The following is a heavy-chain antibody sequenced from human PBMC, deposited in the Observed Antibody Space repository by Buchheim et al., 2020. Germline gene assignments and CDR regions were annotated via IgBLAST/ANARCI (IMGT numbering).Heavy chain of an antibody. CDR1: GGSISSSSYY. J-gene: IGHJ4*02. Sequence: QLQLQESGPGLVKPSETLSLTCTVSGGSISSSSYYWGWIRQPPGKGLEWIGSIYYSGSTYYNPSLKRRVTISVDTSKNQFPLKLSSVTAADTAVYYCARHEPNSGSYYDYWGQGTL. CDR3: ARHEPNSGSYYDY. D-gene: IGHD1-26*01. CDR2: IYYSGST. V-gene: IGHV4-39*01.